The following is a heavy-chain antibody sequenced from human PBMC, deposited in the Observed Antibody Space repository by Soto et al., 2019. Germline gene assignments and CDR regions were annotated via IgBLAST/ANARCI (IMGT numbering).Heavy chain of an antibody. CDR3: ARQADYYDSSGYAADY. CDR2: IDPSDSYT. Sequence: EVQLVQSGAEVKKPGESLRISCKGSGYSFTSYWISWVRQMPGKGLEWMGRIDPSDSYTNYSPSFQGHVTISADKSISTAYLQWSSLKASDTAMYYCARQADYYDSSGYAADYWGQGTLVTVSS. J-gene: IGHJ4*02. V-gene: IGHV5-10-1*01. CDR1: GYSFTSYW. D-gene: IGHD3-22*01.